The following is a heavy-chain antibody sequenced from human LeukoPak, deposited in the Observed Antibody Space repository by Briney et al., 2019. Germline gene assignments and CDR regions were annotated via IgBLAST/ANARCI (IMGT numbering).Heavy chain of an antibody. CDR3: AKDAERGFDYSNSLNY. CDR1: GFTFSHYG. CDR2: IWSDASNT. Sequence: TGGSLRLSCETSGFTFSHYGMHWVRQAPGAGLVWVAVIWSDASNTYYADSVKGRFTISRDNPRNTLYLQMSSLRAEDTAVYYCAKDAERGFDYSNSLNYWGQGTLVTVSS. D-gene: IGHD4-11*01. V-gene: IGHV3-33*06. J-gene: IGHJ4*02.